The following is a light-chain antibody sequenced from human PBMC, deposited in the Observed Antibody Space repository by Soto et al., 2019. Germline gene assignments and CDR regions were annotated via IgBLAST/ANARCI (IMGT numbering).Light chain of an antibody. CDR3: HQYCSSPPIT. J-gene: IGKJ5*01. Sequence: EIVLTQSPGTLSLSPGERATLSCRASQSVSSIYLAWYQQKPGQAPRLLIYGATNRATGIPDRFSGSGSGTDFTLTISRLEPEDFAVYYCHQYCSSPPITFGQGTRLEIK. CDR2: GAT. V-gene: IGKV3-20*01. CDR1: QSVSSIY.